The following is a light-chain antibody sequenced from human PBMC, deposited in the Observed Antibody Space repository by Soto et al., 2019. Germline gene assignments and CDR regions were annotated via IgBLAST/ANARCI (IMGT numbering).Light chain of an antibody. J-gene: IGLJ1*01. CDR3: CSYAGSTTFYV. Sequence: VLTQPASVSGSPGQSITVSCTGTSSEGGSYEFVSWYQQHPGKAPKLIIYEAIKRPSGVSNRFSGTKSGNTASLTISGLQAEDEAEYYCCSYAGSTTFYVFGSGTKVTVL. V-gene: IGLV2-23*01. CDR2: EAI. CDR1: SSEGGSYEF.